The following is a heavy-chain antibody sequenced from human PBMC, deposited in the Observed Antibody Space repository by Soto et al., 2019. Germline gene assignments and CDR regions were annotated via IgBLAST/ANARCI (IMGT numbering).Heavy chain of an antibody. CDR1: GYSISSGYY. Sequence: NPSETLSLTCGVSGYSISSGYYWGWIRQPPGEGLEWIGSIYHSGTTYYNPSLKSRLNISIDTSKNHFSLRLTSVTAADTAVYYCARSLYTASWYAGNWGQGTLVTVSS. V-gene: IGHV4-38-2*01. CDR2: IYHSGTT. J-gene: IGHJ4*02. CDR3: ARSLYTASWYAGN. D-gene: IGHD6-13*01.